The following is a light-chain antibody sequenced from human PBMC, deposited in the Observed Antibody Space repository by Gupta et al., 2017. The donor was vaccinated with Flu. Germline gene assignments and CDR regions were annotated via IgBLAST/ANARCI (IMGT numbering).Light chain of an antibody. V-gene: IGKV4-1*01. CDR3: QQDYRPPWT. CDR2: WAS. J-gene: IGKJ1*01. Sequence: DIVMSQHSDSLAVSLGERATIRCRSTQSGLSRSNNRNSAAWYQQKPGHPPKLLIYWASTRESGVPSRCSSSGSAQDIPLTISRLQAEDVAVYYCQQDYRPPWTFGQGTKVEIK. CDR1: QSGLSRSNNRNS.